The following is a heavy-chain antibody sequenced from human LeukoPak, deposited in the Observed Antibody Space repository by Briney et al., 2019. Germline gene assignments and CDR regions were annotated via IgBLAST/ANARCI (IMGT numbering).Heavy chain of an antibody. J-gene: IGHJ6*03. CDR3: ARDLELYGSGSAYYMDV. CDR2: IYSGGST. Sequence: GGSLRLSCAASGFTVSSNSMSWVRQAPGKGLEWVSVIYSGGSTYYADSVKGRFTISRDNSKNTLYLQMNSLRAEDTAVYYCARDLELYGSGSAYYMDVWGKGTTVTVSS. CDR1: GFTVSSNS. V-gene: IGHV3-53*01. D-gene: IGHD3-10*01.